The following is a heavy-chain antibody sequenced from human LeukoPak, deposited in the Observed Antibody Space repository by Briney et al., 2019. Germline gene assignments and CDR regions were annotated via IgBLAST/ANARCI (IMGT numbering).Heavy chain of an antibody. D-gene: IGHD5-18*01. CDR1: GYTFTSYY. J-gene: IGHJ4*02. V-gene: IGHV1-46*01. CDR3: ARTDQSGYSFGSDFDY. Sequence: ASVKVSCKASGYTFTSYYMHWVRQAPGQGLEWMGIINPSGGSTSYAQKFQGRVTMTRDMSTSTVYMELSSLRSEDTAVYYCARTDQSGYSFGSDFDYWGQGTLVTVSS. CDR2: INPSGGST.